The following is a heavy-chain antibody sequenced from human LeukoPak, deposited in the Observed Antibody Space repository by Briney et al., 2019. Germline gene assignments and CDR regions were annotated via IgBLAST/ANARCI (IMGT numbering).Heavy chain of an antibody. CDR2: IYYSGST. V-gene: IGHV4-39*01. J-gene: IGHJ6*03. CDR3: ARHGSYYTFYYYYYMDV. D-gene: IGHD1-26*01. Sequence: SETLSLTCTVSGYSISSSSYYWGWIRQPPGKGLEWIGSIYYSGSTYYNPSLKSRVTISVDTSKNQFSLKLSSVTAADTAVYYCARHGSYYTFYYYYYMDVWGKGTTVTISS. CDR1: GYSISSSSYY.